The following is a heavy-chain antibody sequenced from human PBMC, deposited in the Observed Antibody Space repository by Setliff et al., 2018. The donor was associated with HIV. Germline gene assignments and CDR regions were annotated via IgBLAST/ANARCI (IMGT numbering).Heavy chain of an antibody. J-gene: IGHJ5*02. CDR2: IYPSGST. CDR1: GGSISSGSDY. V-gene: IGHV4-61*09. D-gene: IGHD5-12*01. CDR3: ARTWWLRSNWFDP. Sequence: PSETLSLTCTVSGGSISSGSDYWSWIRQPAGKGLEWIGHIYPSGSTNYNPSLKSRVTISVDTSKNQFSLKLSSVTAADTAVYYCARTWWLRSNWFDPWGQGTLVTVSS.